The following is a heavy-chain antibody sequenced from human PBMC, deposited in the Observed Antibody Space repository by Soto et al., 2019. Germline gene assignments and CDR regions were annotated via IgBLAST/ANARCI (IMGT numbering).Heavy chain of an antibody. CDR3: ARDKLAYSGIYLDYFDY. D-gene: IGHD1-26*01. J-gene: IGHJ4*02. V-gene: IGHV3-64*01. CDR2: ISSNGGST. CDR1: GFTFSSYA. Sequence: EVQLVESGGGLVQPGGSLRLSCAASGFTFSSYAMHWVRQAPGKGLEYVSAISSNGGSTYYANSVKGRFTISGDNSKSTLQLQMGSLRGEDMAVYYWARDKLAYSGIYLDYFDYWGKGTLVTVYS.